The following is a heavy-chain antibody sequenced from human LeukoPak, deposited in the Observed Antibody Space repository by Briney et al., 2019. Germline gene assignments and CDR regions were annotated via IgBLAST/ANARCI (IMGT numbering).Heavy chain of an antibody. Sequence: PGGSLRLSCAASGFTFSSYGMPWVRQAPGKGLEWVAVISYDGSNKYYADSVKGRFTISRDNSKNTLYLQMNSLRAEDTAVYYCAKDPGGNYYDSSGYPNRFDYWGQGTLVTVSS. V-gene: IGHV3-30*18. CDR1: GFTFSSYG. J-gene: IGHJ4*02. CDR3: AKDPGGNYYDSSGYPNRFDY. D-gene: IGHD3-22*01. CDR2: ISYDGSNK.